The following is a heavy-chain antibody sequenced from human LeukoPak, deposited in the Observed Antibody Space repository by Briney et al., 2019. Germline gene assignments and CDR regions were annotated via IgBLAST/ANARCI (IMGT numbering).Heavy chain of an antibody. J-gene: IGHJ4*02. CDR3: AKDAEYYYDSSGYYWFDY. V-gene: IGHV3-23*01. Sequence: GGSLRFSCAASGFTFSSYAMSWVRQAPGKGLEWVSAISGSGGSTYYADSVKGRFTISRDNSKNTLYLQMNSLRAEDTAVYYCAKDAEYYYDSSGYYWFDYWGQGTLVTVSS. D-gene: IGHD3-22*01. CDR1: GFTFSSYA. CDR2: ISGSGGST.